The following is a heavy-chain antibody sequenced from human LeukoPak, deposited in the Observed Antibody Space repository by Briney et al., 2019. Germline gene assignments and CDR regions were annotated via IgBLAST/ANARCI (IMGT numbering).Heavy chain of an antibody. CDR3: AREVVVVVPAAIHWYFDL. D-gene: IGHD2-2*01. V-gene: IGHV4-61*02. CDR2: IYTSGST. J-gene: IGHJ2*01. Sequence: PSETLSLTCTVSGGSISSGGYYWSWIRQPAGKGLEWIGRIYTSGSTNYNPSLKSRVTISVDTSKNQFSLKLSSVTAADTAVYYCAREVVVVVPAAIHWYFDLWGRGTLVTVSS. CDR1: GGSISSGGYY.